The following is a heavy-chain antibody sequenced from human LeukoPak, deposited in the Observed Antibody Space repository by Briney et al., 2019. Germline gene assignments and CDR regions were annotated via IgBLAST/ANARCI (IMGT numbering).Heavy chain of an antibody. CDR3: ARARTDLESGDLSYAFEI. Sequence: ASVKVSCKASGGTFSSYTINWVRQAAGQGLEWMGWMNPNSGNTGYAEKFQGRVSMTRDNPMSTAYLELSGLRPDDTAVYYCARARTDLESGDLSYAFEIWGQGTMITVS. D-gene: IGHD1-1*01. V-gene: IGHV1-8*01. CDR2: MNPNSGNT. CDR1: GGTFSSYT. J-gene: IGHJ3*02.